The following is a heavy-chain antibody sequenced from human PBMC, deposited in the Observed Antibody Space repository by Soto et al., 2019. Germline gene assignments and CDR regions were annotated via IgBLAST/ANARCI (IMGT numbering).Heavy chain of an antibody. D-gene: IGHD5-18*01. J-gene: IGHJ4*02. Sequence: SETLSLTCTVSGGSITSSSYYWGWIRQPPGNGLEWIGSIYYSGSTYYNPSLKSRVTISVDTSKNQFSLRLSSVTAADTAVYYCARDHPHSYGVYYFDYWGQGTPVTVS. CDR2: IYYSGST. CDR3: ARDHPHSYGVYYFDY. CDR1: GGSITSSSYY. V-gene: IGHV4-39*02.